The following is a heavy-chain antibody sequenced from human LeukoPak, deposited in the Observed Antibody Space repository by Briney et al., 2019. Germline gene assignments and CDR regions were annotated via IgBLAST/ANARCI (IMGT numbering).Heavy chain of an antibody. D-gene: IGHD3-10*01. CDR3: ARYGSGSYLGGDGMDV. CDR2: IYYSGST. J-gene: IGHJ6*02. Sequence: PSETLSLTRTVSGGSISSYYWSWIRQPPGKGREWIGYIYYSGSTNYNPSLKSRVTISVDTSKNQFSLKLSSVTAADTAAYYCARYGSGSYLGGDGMDVWGQGTTVTVSS. V-gene: IGHV4-59*13. CDR1: GGSISSYY.